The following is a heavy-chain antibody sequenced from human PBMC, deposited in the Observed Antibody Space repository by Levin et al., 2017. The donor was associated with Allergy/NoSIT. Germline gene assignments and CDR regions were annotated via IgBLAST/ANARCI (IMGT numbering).Heavy chain of an antibody. Sequence: GESLKISCAASGFTFSDYYMSWIRQAPGKGLEWVSYISSSGSTIYYADSVKGRFTISRDNAKNSLYLQMNSLRAEDTAVYYCARDQADYYDSSGYYYFDYWGQGTLVTVSS. J-gene: IGHJ4*02. CDR1: GFTFSDYY. CDR3: ARDQADYYDSSGYYYFDY. CDR2: ISSSGSTI. V-gene: IGHV3-11*01. D-gene: IGHD3-22*01.